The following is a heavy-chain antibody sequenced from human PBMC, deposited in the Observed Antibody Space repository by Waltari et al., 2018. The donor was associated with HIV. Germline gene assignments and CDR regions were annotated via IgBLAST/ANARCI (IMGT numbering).Heavy chain of an antibody. CDR3: ARGVHDFWSGYRWFDP. J-gene: IGHJ5*02. CDR2: ISSSSSTI. CDR1: GFTFSSYS. V-gene: IGHV3-48*01. Sequence: EVQLVESGGGLVQPGGSLRLSCAASGFTFSSYSMNWVRQAPGKGLEWVSYISSSSSTIYYADSVKGRFTISRDNAKNSLYLQMNSLRAEDTAVYYCARGVHDFWSGYRWFDPWGQGTLVTVSS. D-gene: IGHD3-3*01.